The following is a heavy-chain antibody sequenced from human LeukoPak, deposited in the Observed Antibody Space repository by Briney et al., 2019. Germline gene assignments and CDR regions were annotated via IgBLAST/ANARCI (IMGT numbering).Heavy chain of an antibody. CDR3: ARGDYVWGSYRYTPLAFDY. J-gene: IGHJ4*02. V-gene: IGHV4-30-4*01. CDR1: GGSISSGDYY. CDR2: IYYSGST. D-gene: IGHD3-16*02. Sequence: PSETLSLTCTVSGGSISSGDYYWSWIRQPPGKGLEWIGYIYYSGSTYYNPSLKSRVTISVDTSKNQFSLKLSSVTAADTAVYYCARGDYVWGSYRYTPLAFDYWGQGTLVTVSS.